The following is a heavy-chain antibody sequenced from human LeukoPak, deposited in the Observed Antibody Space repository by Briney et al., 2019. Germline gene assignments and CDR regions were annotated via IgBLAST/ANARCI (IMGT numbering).Heavy chain of an antibody. V-gene: IGHV4-59*11. CDR2: IYYSGST. CDR1: GGSISSHY. D-gene: IGHD6-6*01. J-gene: IGHJ6*03. Sequence: SETLSLTCTVSGGSISSHYWSWTRQPPGKGLEWIGYIYYSGSTNYNPSLKSRVTISVDTSKNQFSLKLSSVTAADTAVYYCARVAARPGWYYYYMDVWGKGTTVTVSS. CDR3: ARVAARPGWYYYYMDV.